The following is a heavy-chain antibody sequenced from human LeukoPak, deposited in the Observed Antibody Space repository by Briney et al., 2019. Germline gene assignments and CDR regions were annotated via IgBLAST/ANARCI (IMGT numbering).Heavy chain of an antibody. CDR3: AKARSPASSSYYFDY. CDR1: GGTFSSYA. CDR2: IIPIFGTA. V-gene: IGHV1-69*13. J-gene: IGHJ4*02. D-gene: IGHD6-6*01. Sequence: EASVKVSCKASGGTFSSYAISWVRQAPGQGLEWMGGIIPIFGTANYAQKFQGRVTITADESTSTAYMELSSLRSEDTAVYYCAKARSPASSSYYFDYWGQGTLVTASS.